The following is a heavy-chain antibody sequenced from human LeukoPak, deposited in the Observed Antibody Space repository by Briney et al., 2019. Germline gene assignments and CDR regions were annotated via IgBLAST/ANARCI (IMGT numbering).Heavy chain of an antibody. V-gene: IGHV4-59*01. CDR3: ARGSGSYFPFDS. CDR1: GGSISSNY. CDR2: VYYSGTT. J-gene: IGHJ4*02. D-gene: IGHD6-19*01. Sequence: TPSETLSLTCTVSGGSISSNYWNWIRQPPGKGLEWIGYVYYSGTTNYNPSLKSRVTISVDTSKNQFSLKVTSVTVADTAVYYCARGSGSYFPFDSWGQGTLVTVSS.